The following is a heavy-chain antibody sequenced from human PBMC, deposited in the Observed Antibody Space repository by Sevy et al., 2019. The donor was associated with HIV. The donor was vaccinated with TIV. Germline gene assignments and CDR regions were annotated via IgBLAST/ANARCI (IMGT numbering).Heavy chain of an antibody. Sequence: GGSLRLSCTASGFTFSTYAMSWVRQAPGKGLEWVSAISGSGGSTYYADSVKGQFTVSRDNSKNTLFLQMNNLRADDTAVYYCAKCPYGDYHPPFDYWGQGTLVTVSS. J-gene: IGHJ4*02. V-gene: IGHV3-23*01. CDR1: GFTFSTYA. D-gene: IGHD4-17*01. CDR3: AKCPYGDYHPPFDY. CDR2: ISGSGGST.